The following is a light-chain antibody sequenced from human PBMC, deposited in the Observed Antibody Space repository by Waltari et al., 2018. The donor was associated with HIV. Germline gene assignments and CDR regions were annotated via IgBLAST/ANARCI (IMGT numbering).Light chain of an antibody. J-gene: IGLJ3*02. CDR3: MSYTGHNRWV. CDR1: IGAVGGYDY. V-gene: IGLV2-8*01. Sequence: QSALTQPPSASGSPGQSLTISCTGTIGAVGGYDYVSWYQQHPGKAPKLLIYEVSQRPSGVPDRFSGSKSGNTASLTVSGLQAEDEADYHCMSYTGHNRWVFGGGTKLTVL. CDR2: EVS.